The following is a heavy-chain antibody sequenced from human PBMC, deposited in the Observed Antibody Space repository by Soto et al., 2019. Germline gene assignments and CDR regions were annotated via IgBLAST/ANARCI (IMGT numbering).Heavy chain of an antibody. CDR2: IYSGGVT. CDR3: ARDPSTTGYYGLDV. D-gene: IGHD2-2*01. J-gene: IGHJ6*02. V-gene: IGHV3-53*01. Sequence: HPRGSLRLSCVASVFTLKNYQMNWVRQAPGKGLEWVSVIYSGGVTYYSDSAKGRFTTLRDTSTNGVYLQMNTLRADDTAIYYCARDPSTTGYYGLDVWGQGTTVTVSS. CDR1: VFTLKNYQ.